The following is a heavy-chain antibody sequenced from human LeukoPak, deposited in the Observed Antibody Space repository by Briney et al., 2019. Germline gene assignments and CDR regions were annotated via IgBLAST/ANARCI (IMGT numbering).Heavy chain of an antibody. CDR1: GFTFNTYT. D-gene: IGHD3-9*01. CDR2: ITASSTAI. CDR3: ARTYYDILTGYNPYFDY. V-gene: IGHV3-21*01. J-gene: IGHJ4*02. Sequence: GGSLRLSCAASGFTFNTYTMNWVRQAPGKGLEWVSSITASSTAIYSADSVKGRFTISRDNAKNFLYLQMNSLRAEDTAVYYCARTYYDILTGYNPYFDYWGQGILVTVSS.